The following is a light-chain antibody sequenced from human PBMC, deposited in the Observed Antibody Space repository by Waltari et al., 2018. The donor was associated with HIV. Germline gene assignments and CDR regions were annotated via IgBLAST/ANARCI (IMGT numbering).Light chain of an antibody. J-gene: IGLJ2*01. CDR3: VSYTEKDTFLL. V-gene: IGLV2-8*01. Sequence: QSALTQPPSASGSPGQSVAISCTGSSNDLGTFNLVSWYQHHPGKAPKLLIYDVTRRPPGIPDRFSGTKSGYTASLTVSDLQVEDEADYYCVSYTEKDTFLLFGGGTKLAV. CDR1: SNDLGTFNL. CDR2: DVT.